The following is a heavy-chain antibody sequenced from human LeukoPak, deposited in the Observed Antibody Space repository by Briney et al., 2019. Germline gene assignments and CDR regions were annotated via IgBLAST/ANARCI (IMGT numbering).Heavy chain of an antibody. D-gene: IGHD2-2*01. CDR1: GYTFTSYG. CDR2: ISAYHGNT. V-gene: IGHV1-18*01. Sequence: GASVKVSCKASGYTFTSYGISWVRQAPGQGLEWMGWISAYHGNTNYAQKFQGRVTMTRDTSISTAYMELSRLRSDDTAVYYCAREGCSSTSCYDRYWFDPWGQGTLVTVSS. J-gene: IGHJ5*02. CDR3: AREGCSSTSCYDRYWFDP.